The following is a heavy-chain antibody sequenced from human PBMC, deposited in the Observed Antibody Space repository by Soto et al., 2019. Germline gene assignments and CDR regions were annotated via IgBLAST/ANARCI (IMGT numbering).Heavy chain of an antibody. J-gene: IGHJ4*02. V-gene: IGHV4-39*01. CDR2: VFYTGFT. D-gene: IGHD1-20*01. CDR3: ASSQKGYNWNYFDH. Sequence: PAETLSLTCAVSGGSISGSYYYWGWLRQSPGRGPEWIGSVFYTGFTSYNPSLESRVSVSVDTSNNQFSLKVSAVTAADTAVYYCASSQKGYNWNYFDHWGQGALVTVSS. CDR1: GGSISGSYYY.